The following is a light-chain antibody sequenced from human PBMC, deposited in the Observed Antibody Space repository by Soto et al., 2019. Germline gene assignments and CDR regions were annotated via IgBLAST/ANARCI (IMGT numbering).Light chain of an antibody. CDR2: DAS. CDR3: QQYSDLPMT. J-gene: IGKJ5*01. Sequence: EVVLTQSPATLSLSPGERATLSCRASQSVTSNYLAWYQQKPGLAPRLLIYDASNRATGTPDRFSGSGSGTDFTLTISRLEPEDFAVYFCQQYSDLPMTFGQGTRLEIK. CDR1: QSVTSNY. V-gene: IGKV3D-20*01.